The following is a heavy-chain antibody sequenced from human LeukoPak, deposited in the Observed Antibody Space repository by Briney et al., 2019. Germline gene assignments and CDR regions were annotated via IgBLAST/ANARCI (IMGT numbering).Heavy chain of an antibody. Sequence: PGGSLRLSCAASGFTFSSYWMHWVRQAPGKGLVWVSRINSDGSSTSYADSVKGRFTISRDNAKNTLYLQMNSLRAEDTAVYYCARDMVWDGSTKGFDYWGQGTLVTVSS. CDR1: GFTFSSYW. V-gene: IGHV3-74*01. CDR3: ARDMVWDGSTKGFDY. CDR2: INSDGSST. J-gene: IGHJ4*02. D-gene: IGHD3-10*01.